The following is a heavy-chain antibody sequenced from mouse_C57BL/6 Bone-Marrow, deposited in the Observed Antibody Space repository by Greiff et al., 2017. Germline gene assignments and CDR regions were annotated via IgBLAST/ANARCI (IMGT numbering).Heavy chain of an antibody. D-gene: IGHD2-3*01. CDR2: IHPSDSDP. Sequence: QVQLQQPGAELVKPGASVKVSCKASGYTFTSYWMHWVKQRPGQGLEWIGRIHPSDSDPTYNQKFKGKATLTVVKSSSTAYMQLSSLTSEDSAVYYCAIDGYYLFAYWGQGTLVTVSA. J-gene: IGHJ3*01. CDR1: GYTFTSYW. V-gene: IGHV1-74*01. CDR3: AIDGYYLFAY.